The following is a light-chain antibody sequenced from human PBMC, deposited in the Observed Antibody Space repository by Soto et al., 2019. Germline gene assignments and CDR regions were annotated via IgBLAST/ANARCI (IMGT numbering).Light chain of an antibody. CDR1: QSVTTY. V-gene: IGKV3-11*01. CDR3: QQRSNWPPGVT. Sequence: EVVLPQSPATLSLSPGERATLSCTASQSVTTYLAWYQQKPGQAPRLLIYDASTRATGIPARFSGSGSGTDFTLTSSSLEPEDFAVYYCQQRSNWPPGVTFGPGNKVDIK. CDR2: DAS. J-gene: IGKJ3*01.